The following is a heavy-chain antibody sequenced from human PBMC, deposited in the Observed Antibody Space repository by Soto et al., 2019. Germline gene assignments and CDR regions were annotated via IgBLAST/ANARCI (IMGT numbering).Heavy chain of an antibody. D-gene: IGHD3-9*01. J-gene: IGHJ4*02. CDR3: ARNLMDYDILTGYYMACYLDY. CDR1: GYTFTSYA. CDR2: INAGNGNT. V-gene: IGHV1-3*01. Sequence: ASVKVSCKASGYTFTSYAMHWVRQAPGQRLEWMGWINAGNGNTKYSQKFQGRVTITRDTSASTAYMELSSLRSEDTAVYYCARNLMDYDILTGYYMACYLDYWCQGALVT.